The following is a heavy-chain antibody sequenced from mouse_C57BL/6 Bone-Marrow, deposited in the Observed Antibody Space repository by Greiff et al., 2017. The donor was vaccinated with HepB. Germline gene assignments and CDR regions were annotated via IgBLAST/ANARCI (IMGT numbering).Heavy chain of an antibody. CDR3: ARHQGLLRPWYFDV. CDR2: ISSGGSYT. D-gene: IGHD1-2*01. J-gene: IGHJ1*03. Sequence: EVKLMESGGDLVKPGGSLKLSCAASGFTFSSYGMSWVRQTPDKRLEWVATISSGGSYTYYPDSVKGRFTISRDNAKNTLYLQMSSLKSEDTAMYYCARHQGLLRPWYFDVWGTGTTVTVSS. V-gene: IGHV5-6*01. CDR1: GFTFSSYG.